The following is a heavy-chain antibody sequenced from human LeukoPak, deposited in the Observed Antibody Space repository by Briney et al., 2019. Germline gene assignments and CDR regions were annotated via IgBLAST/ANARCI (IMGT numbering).Heavy chain of an antibody. Sequence: SETLSLTCIVSGGSISSSSYYWGWIRRPPGKGLEWIGNIYYSGSTYYNPSLKSRVTISVDTSKNQFSLKLNSVTAADTAVYFCARRYSAWTIDYWGQGTLVTVSS. CDR3: ARRYSAWTIDY. D-gene: IGHD3-10*01. CDR2: IYYSGST. CDR1: GGSISSSSYY. J-gene: IGHJ4*02. V-gene: IGHV4-39*01.